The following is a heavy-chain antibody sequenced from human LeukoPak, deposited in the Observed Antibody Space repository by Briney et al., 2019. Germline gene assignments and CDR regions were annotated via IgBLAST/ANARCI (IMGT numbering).Heavy chain of an antibody. D-gene: IGHD1-26*01. CDR1: GGTFSSYA. Sequence: ASVKVSCKASGGTFSSYAISWVRQAPGQGLEWMGRIVPILGIANCAQKFQGRVTITADKSTSTAYMELSSLRSEDTAVYYCARGVRRNSGSDLLDYWGQGTLVTVSS. CDR3: ARGVRRNSGSDLLDY. J-gene: IGHJ4*02. CDR2: IVPILGIA. V-gene: IGHV1-69*04.